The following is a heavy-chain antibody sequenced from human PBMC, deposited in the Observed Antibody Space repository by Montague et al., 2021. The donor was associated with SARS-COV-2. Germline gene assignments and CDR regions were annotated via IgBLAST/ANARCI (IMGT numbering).Heavy chain of an antibody. D-gene: IGHD2-21*02. Sequence: TLSLTCNVSGGSITSGAYYWSWIRQHPGKGLEWIGYIYYSGRTFLNPSLKGRVTISVDTSNNQFSLKVTSVTAADTAAYYCAREWGRGGDRYWYFDLWGRGTLVTVSS. CDR1: GGSITSGAYY. J-gene: IGHJ2*01. CDR3: AREWGRGGDRYWYFDL. CDR2: IYYSGRT. V-gene: IGHV4-31*03.